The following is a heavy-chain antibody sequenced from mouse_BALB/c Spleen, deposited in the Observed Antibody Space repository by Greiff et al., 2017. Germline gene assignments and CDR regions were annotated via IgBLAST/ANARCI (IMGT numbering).Heavy chain of an antibody. D-gene: IGHD2-4*01. J-gene: IGHJ4*01. CDR3: ARYFYYDYDGGDYYAMDY. V-gene: IGHV3-8*02. CDR2: ISYSGST. Sequence: DVKLVESGPSLVKPSQTLSLTCSVTGDSITSGYWNWIRKFPGNKLEYMGYISYSGSTYYNPSLKSRISITRDTSKNQYYLQLNSVTTEDTATYYCARYFYYDYDGGDYYAMDYWGQGTSVTVSS. CDR1: GDSITSGY.